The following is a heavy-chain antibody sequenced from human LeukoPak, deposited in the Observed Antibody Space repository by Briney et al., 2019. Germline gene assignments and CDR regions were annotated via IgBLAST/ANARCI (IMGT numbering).Heavy chain of an antibody. CDR2: INSSGGST. V-gene: IGHV1-46*01. D-gene: IGHD1-14*01. Sequence: ASVKVSCKASGYTFTNYYMHWVRQAPGQGLEWMGIINSSGGSTTYAQKFQGRVTMTRDTSTSTVYMEVSSLRSEDTAMYYCARQAQTAFDIWGQGTVVTVSS. CDR1: GYTFTNYY. CDR3: ARQAQTAFDI. J-gene: IGHJ3*02.